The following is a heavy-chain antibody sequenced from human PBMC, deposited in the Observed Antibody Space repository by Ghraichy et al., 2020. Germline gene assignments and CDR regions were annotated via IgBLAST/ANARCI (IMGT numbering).Heavy chain of an antibody. Sequence: SETLSLTCTVAGDSITGYYWSWIRQSAEKGLEWIARIYTSGNTRYNPSLKSRVIMSIDTSKKQFSLKLRSVTAADTAVYYCARGLADGIDFWGQGTLVTVSS. CDR1: GDSITGYY. D-gene: IGHD6-19*01. CDR3: ARGLADGIDF. J-gene: IGHJ4*02. CDR2: IYTSGNT. V-gene: IGHV4-4*07.